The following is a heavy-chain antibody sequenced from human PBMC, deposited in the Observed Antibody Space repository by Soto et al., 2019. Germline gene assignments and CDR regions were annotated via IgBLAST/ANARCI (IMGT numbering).Heavy chain of an antibody. Sequence: GSLRLSCAASGFTFSSYAMSWVRQAPGKGLEWVSAISGSGGSTYYADSVKGRFTISRDNSKNTLYLQMNSLKTEDTAVYYCARVYSSTWSGSYFDYWGQGTLVTVS. CDR3: ARVYSSTWSGSYFDY. J-gene: IGHJ4*02. D-gene: IGHD6-13*01. CDR2: ISGSGGST. V-gene: IGHV3-23*01. CDR1: GFTFSSYA.